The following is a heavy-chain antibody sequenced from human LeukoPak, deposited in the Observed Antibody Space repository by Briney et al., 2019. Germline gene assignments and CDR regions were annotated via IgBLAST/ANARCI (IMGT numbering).Heavy chain of an antibody. CDR3: ARNSGAESGSLYFDY. V-gene: IGHV1-18*01. Sequence: ASVKVSCKASGFTFTSYGISWVRQAPGQGPERMGWISAYNGNANYAQKFQGRVTMTTDTATSTAYMELRSLRSDDTAVYNCARNSGAESGSLYFDYWGQGTLVTVSS. D-gene: IGHD6-13*01. CDR1: GFTFTSYG. J-gene: IGHJ4*02. CDR2: ISAYNGNA.